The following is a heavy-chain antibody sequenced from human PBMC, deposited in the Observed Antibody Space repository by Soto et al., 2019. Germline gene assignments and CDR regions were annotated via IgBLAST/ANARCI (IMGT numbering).Heavy chain of an antibody. J-gene: IGHJ4*02. CDR1: GFIADDYA. CDR2: ISSNSATI. Sequence: EVQLVESGGGLVQPGRSLRLSCVASGFIADDYAMHWVRQAPGKGLEWVSGISSNSATINYADSVKGRFTISRDNAKNSLLLQMNSLRAEDTAFYYCVKDMKWGGMTTIHYFDSWGQGTLVTVSS. CDR3: VKDMKWGGMTTIHYFDS. V-gene: IGHV3-9*02. D-gene: IGHD4-4*01.